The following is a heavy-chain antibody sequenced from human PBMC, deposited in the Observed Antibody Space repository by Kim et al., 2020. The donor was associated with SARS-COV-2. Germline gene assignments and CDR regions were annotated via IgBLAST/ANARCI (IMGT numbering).Heavy chain of an antibody. CDR2: IYPGDSDT. Sequence: GESLKISCKGSGYSFTSYWIGWVRQMPGKGLEWMGIIYPGDSDTRYSPSFQGQVTISADKSISTAYLQWSSLKASDTAMYYCARHEGTGCSGGSCYSYYYYGMDVWGQGTTVTVSS. V-gene: IGHV5-51*01. CDR3: ARHEGTGCSGGSCYSYYYYGMDV. J-gene: IGHJ6*02. CDR1: GYSFTSYW. D-gene: IGHD2-15*01.